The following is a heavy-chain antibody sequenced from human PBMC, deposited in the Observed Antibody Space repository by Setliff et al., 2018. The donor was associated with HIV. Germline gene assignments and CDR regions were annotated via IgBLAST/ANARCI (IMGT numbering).Heavy chain of an antibody. CDR1: GYTFANYD. CDR2: MNPNSGAT. Sequence: GASVKVSCKASGYTFANYDLSWVRQATGQGLEWMGWMNPNSGATAYAQKFQGRVTMTRNTSITTAYMEVSSLRSDDTAVYYCGRDYRSWIRAIGYWGQGTLVTVSS. V-gene: IGHV1-8*01. CDR3: GRDYRSWIRAIGY. J-gene: IGHJ4*02. D-gene: IGHD5-12*01.